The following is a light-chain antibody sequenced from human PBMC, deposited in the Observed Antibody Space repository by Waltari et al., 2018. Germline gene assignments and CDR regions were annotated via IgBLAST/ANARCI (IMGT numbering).Light chain of an antibody. J-gene: IGLJ3*02. V-gene: IGLV4-69*01. CDR3: QTGGHGTWV. CDR2: GNSDGSH. CDR1: SGHSSNI. Sequence: QLVLTQSPSASASLGASVKLTCTLSSGHSSNIVAWHQQKPEKGPRYLMKGNSDGSHTKGDGIPYRVAGTSSGSARYLTSSGLQSEDEADYCCQTGGHGTWVFGGGTRLTVI.